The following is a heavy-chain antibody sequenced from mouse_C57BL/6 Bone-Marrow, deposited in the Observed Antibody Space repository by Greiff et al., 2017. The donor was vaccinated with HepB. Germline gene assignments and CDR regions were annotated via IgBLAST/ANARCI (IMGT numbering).Heavy chain of an antibody. J-gene: IGHJ2*01. CDR1: GFSLTSYG. CDR3: ARIVNYGSTLYYFDY. CDR2: IWSGGST. D-gene: IGHD1-1*01. V-gene: IGHV2-2*01. Sequence: QVQLQQSGPGLVQPSQSLSITCTVSGFSLTSYGVHWVRQSPGKGLEWLGVIWSGGSTDYNAAFISSLSISKDNSKSQVFFKMNSLQADDTAIYYCARIVNYGSTLYYFDYWGQGTTLTVSS.